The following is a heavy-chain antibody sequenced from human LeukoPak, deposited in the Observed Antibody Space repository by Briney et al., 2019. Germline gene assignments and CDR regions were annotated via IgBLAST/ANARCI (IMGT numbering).Heavy chain of an antibody. D-gene: IGHD2-2*01. CDR2: IYYSGST. CDR3: ASYLVGGWFDP. Sequence: SETLSLTCTVSGGSISSYYWSWIRQPPGKGLEWIGYIYYSGSTNYNPSLKSRVTISEDTSKNQFSLKLSSVTAADTAVYYCASYLVGGWFDPWGQGTLVTVSS. CDR1: GGSISSYY. J-gene: IGHJ5*02. V-gene: IGHV4-59*01.